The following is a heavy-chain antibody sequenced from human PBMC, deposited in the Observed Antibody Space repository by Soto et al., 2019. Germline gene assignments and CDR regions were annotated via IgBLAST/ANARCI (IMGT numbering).Heavy chain of an antibody. J-gene: IGHJ4*02. V-gene: IGHV3-74*01. CDR1: GFSVSSNY. D-gene: IGHD2-8*01. Sequence: PGGSLRLSCEASGFSVSSNYMSWVRQAPGKGLVWVSRINSDGSSTAYADSVKGRFTISRDNAKNTLYLQMNSLRAEDTAVYYCARMVYATKYFDYWGQGTLVTVSS. CDR3: ARMVYATKYFDY. CDR2: INSDGSST.